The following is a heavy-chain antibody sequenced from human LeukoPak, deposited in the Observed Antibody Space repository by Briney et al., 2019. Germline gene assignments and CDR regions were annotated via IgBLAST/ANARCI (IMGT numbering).Heavy chain of an antibody. J-gene: IGHJ3*02. D-gene: IGHD1-1*01. CDR2: IYYSGST. CDR3: ARRTTWAFDI. V-gene: IGHV4-38-2*02. Sequence: SETLSLTCTVSGYSISSGYYWGWIRQPPGKGLEWIGSIYYSGSTYCNPSLKSRVTISVDTSKNQFSLNLRSVTAADTAVYYCARRTTWAFDIWGQGTMVTVSS. CDR1: GYSISSGYY.